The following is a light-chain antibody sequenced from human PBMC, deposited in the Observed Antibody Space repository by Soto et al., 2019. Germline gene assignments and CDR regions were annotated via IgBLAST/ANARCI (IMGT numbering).Light chain of an antibody. CDR1: QSITYY. CDR3: QQTYSVPRT. J-gene: IGKJ4*01. Sequence: DIQMTQSPSSLSASVGDRITITCRASQSITYYFNWYQQKPGKAPKLLIYAASNLQSGVPSRFSGSGFGTEFALTISDLQPEDFATYYCQQTYSVPRTFGGGTKVEI. V-gene: IGKV1-39*01. CDR2: AAS.